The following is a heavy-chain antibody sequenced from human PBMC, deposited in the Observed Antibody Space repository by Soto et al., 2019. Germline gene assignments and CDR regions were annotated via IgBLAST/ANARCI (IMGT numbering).Heavy chain of an antibody. D-gene: IGHD3-3*01. Sequence: PXESLTLSFAASGFTFSRHAIHWVRLTPGRGLEWVLAISRDGSYIYYTDSVKGRFTVSRDNSKNTVFVQMNRLIPDDTALYFCARTRNGGVAGSFDSWGQGTRVTVYS. J-gene: IGHJ5*01. CDR3: ARTRNGGVAGSFDS. V-gene: IGHV3-30*04. CDR2: ISRDGSYI. CDR1: GFTFSRHA.